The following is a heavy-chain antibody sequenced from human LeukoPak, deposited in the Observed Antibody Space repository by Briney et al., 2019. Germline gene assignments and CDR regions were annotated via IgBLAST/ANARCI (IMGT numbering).Heavy chain of an antibody. D-gene: IGHD3-22*01. CDR3: ARWGYDTSGYYQYYFNY. CDR1: GFTFSRHY. Sequence: GGSLRLSCAASGFTFSRHYMHWVRQAPGKGLVWVSRVNGVGTDKIYADSVKGRFTISRDNSKNTLYLRMNSLRAEDTAVYYCARWGYDTSGYYQYYFNYWGQGTLVTVSS. V-gene: IGHV3-74*01. CDR2: VNGVGTDK. J-gene: IGHJ4*02.